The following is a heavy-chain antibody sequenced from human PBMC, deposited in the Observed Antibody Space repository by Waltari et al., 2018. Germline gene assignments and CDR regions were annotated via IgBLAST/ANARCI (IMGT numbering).Heavy chain of an antibody. CDR1: GYSISSGYY. Sequence: QVQLQESGPGLVKPSETLSLTCAVSGYSISSGYYWGWIRQPPGKGLEWIGSIYHSGSTYDNPSLKSRVTISVDTSKNQFSLKLSSVTAADTAVYYCAREIAALNNFDYWGQGTLVTVSS. V-gene: IGHV4-38-2*02. CDR3: AREIAALNNFDY. D-gene: IGHD6-25*01. J-gene: IGHJ4*02. CDR2: IYHSGST.